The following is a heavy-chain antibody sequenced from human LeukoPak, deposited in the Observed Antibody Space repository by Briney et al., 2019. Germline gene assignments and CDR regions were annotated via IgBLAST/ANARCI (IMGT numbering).Heavy chain of an antibody. CDR1: GFTFSSYA. J-gene: IGHJ4*02. V-gene: IGHV3-23*01. CDR2: ITDSGLTT. Sequence: GSLRLSCAASGFTFSSYAMSWVRQAPGKGLEWVSGITDSGLTTFYANSVKGRFTISRDNSKNTLYLQMNSLRAEDTAVYYCANAGFCSSTTCYNPFDHWGQGTLVTVSS. D-gene: IGHD2-2*02. CDR3: ANAGFCSSTTCYNPFDH.